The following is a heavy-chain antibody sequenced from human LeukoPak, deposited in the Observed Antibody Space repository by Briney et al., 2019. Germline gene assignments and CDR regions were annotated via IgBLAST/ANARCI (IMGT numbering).Heavy chain of an antibody. V-gene: IGHV3-30*18. CDR1: GFTFSSYG. Sequence: GRSLRLSCAASGFTFSSYGMHWVRQAPGKGLEWVAVISHDGSNKYYADSVKGRFTISRDNSKNTLYLQMNSLRAEDTAVYYCAKGRYFDWLSMAYWGQGTLVTVSS. J-gene: IGHJ4*02. CDR3: AKGRYFDWLSMAY. D-gene: IGHD3-9*01. CDR2: ISHDGSNK.